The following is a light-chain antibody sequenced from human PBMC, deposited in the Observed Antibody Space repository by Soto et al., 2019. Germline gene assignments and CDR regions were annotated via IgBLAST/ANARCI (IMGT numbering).Light chain of an antibody. CDR3: GTWDDSLSGRV. Sequence: QSALTQPPSASGSPGQSVTISCTGTSSDVGGYNYVSWYQQHPGKAPKLMIYDVTQRPSGVPDRFSGSKSGNTASLTVSGLRSDDDADYYCGTWDDSLSGRVFGGGTKLTVL. CDR1: SSDVGGYNY. CDR2: DVT. J-gene: IGLJ3*02. V-gene: IGLV2-8*01.